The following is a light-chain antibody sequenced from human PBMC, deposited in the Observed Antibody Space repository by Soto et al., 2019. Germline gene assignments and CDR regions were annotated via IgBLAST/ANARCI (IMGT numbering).Light chain of an antibody. CDR3: HQTTSFPLT. V-gene: IGKV1-12*01. CDR1: QGISSW. CDR2: AAS. J-gene: IGKJ4*01. Sequence: DIQMTQSPSFVSASVGDRVTITCRASQGISSWLARYQHKPGRAPKLLIHAASSLESGVTSRFSGSGSGTDFTLTFSSLQPEDFATSYCHQTTSFPLTFGEGNKVEIK.